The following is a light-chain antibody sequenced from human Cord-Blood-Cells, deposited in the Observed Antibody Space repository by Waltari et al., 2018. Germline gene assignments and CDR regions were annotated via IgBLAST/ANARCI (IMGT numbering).Light chain of an antibody. CDR3: SSYTSSSTLV. Sequence: QSALTQPASASGSPGQSITISCTGTSRDVGGYNYVSWYQQHPGKAPKLMIYDVSNRPSGFSNRFSGSKSGNTASLTISGLQAEDEADYYCSSYTSSSTLVFGGGTKLTVL. J-gene: IGLJ3*02. CDR1: SRDVGGYNY. CDR2: DVS. V-gene: IGLV2-14*03.